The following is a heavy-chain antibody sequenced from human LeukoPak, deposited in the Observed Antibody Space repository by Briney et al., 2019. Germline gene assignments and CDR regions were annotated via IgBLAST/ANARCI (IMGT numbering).Heavy chain of an antibody. CDR1: GYTFTSYG. CDR3: ATGADLIDYGLA. Sequence: SVKVSCKASGYTFTSYGISWVRQAPGQGLEWMGGIIPIFGTAIYAQKFQGRVTMTEDTSTDTAYMELSSLRSEDTAVYYCATGADLIDYGLAWGQGTMVTVSS. J-gene: IGHJ3*01. V-gene: IGHV1-69*06. D-gene: IGHD4-17*01. CDR2: IIPIFGTA.